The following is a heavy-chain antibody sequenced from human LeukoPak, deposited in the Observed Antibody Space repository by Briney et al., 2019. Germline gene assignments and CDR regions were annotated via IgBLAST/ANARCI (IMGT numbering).Heavy chain of an antibody. CDR3: ARAPDTAMVYYFDY. CDR1: GYTFTSYY. D-gene: IGHD5-18*01. V-gene: IGHV1-46*01. J-gene: IGHJ4*02. Sequence: ASVKVSCKASGYTFTSYYMHWVRQAPGQGLEWMGIINPSGGSTSYAQKFQGRVTITADESTSTAYMELSSLRSEDTAVYYCARAPDTAMVYYFDYWGQGTLVTVSS. CDR2: INPSGGST.